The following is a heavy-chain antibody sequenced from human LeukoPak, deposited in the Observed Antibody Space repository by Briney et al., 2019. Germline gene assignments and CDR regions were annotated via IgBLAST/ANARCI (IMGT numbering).Heavy chain of an antibody. D-gene: IGHD2-2*01. CDR1: GFTFSSYA. Sequence: HPGGSLRLSCAASGFTFSSYAMSWVRQAPGKGLEWVSYISSGGYTIHYADSVKGRFTISRDNAKKSLYLQMNSLRAEDTAVYYCARRCSSTSCLQYWGQGTLVTVSS. J-gene: IGHJ4*02. CDR3: ARRCSSTSCLQY. V-gene: IGHV3-48*04. CDR2: ISSGGYTI.